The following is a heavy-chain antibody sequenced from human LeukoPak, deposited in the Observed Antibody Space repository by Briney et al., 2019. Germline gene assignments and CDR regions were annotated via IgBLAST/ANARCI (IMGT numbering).Heavy chain of an antibody. CDR1: GGSISSSSYY. CDR2: IYYSGST. CDR3: QLLSGYDLNFDH. V-gene: IGHV4-39*01. D-gene: IGHD5-12*01. Sequence: SETLSLTCTVSGGSISSSSYYWGWIRQPPGKGLEWIGSIYYSGSTYYNPSLKSRVTISVDTSKNQFSLKLSSVTAADTAVYYCQLLSGYDLNFDHWGQGTLVTVSS. J-gene: IGHJ4*02.